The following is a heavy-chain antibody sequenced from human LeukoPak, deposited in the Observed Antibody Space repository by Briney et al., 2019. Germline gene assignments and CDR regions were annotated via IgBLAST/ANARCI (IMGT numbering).Heavy chain of an antibody. J-gene: IGHJ4*02. CDR1: GGSISSSSYY. D-gene: IGHD3-10*01. V-gene: IGHV4-39*01. CDR3: ARHAIFYGSGSSTPLDY. Sequence: PSETLSLTCTVSGGSISSSSYYWGWIRQPPGKGLEWIGSIYYTGSTYYNPSLKSRVTISVDTSKNQFSLKLSSVTAADTAVYYCARHAIFYGSGSSTPLDYWGQGTLVTVSS. CDR2: IYYTGST.